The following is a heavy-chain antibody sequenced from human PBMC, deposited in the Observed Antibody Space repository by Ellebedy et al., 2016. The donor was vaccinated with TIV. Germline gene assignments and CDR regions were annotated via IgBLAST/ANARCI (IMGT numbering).Heavy chain of an antibody. CDR2: ISYSGST. CDR1: GGSISSYH. D-gene: IGHD3-10*01. Sequence: MPSETLSLTCTVPGGSISSYHWSWIRQPPGKGLEWIGYISYSGSTNYNSSLKSRVTISADTSKNQFSVKLSSVTAADTAVYYCARRVYGSGNYHHYFDYWGQGTLVTVSS. V-gene: IGHV4-59*08. CDR3: ARRVYGSGNYHHYFDY. J-gene: IGHJ4*02.